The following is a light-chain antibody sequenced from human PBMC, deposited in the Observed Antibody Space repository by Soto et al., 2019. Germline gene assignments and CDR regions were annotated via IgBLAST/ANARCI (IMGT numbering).Light chain of an antibody. CDR3: EAWDDSLNGPA. CDR2: DTS. J-gene: IGLJ2*01. CDR1: YSNIGIND. Sequence: QSVLTQPPSASGTPGQRVTVSCSGTYSNIGINDVHWYRQLSGTAPQILIYDTSKRATGVPDRFSGSRSGTSASLVISGLQTEDEADYHCEAWDDSLNGPAFGGGTKVTVL. V-gene: IGLV1-44*01.